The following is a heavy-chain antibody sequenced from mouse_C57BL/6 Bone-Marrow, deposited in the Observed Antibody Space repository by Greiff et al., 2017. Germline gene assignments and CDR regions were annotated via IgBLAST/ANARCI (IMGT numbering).Heavy chain of an antibody. CDR3: ARAPYWYFDV. CDR1: GYTFTSYW. V-gene: IGHV1-61*01. CDR2: IYPSDSDT. J-gene: IGHJ1*03. Sequence: QVQLKQPGAELVRPGSSVKLSCKASGYTFTSYWMDWVKQRPGQGLEWIGNIYPSDSDTHYNQKFQDKATLTVDKASSTAYMQLSSLTSEDSAVYYCARAPYWYFDVWGTGTTVTGSS.